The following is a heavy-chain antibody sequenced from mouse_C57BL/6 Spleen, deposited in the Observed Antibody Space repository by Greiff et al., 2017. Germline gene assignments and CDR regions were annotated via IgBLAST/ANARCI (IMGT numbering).Heavy chain of an antibody. Sequence: QVQLQQSGAELVRPGASVKLSCKASGYTFTDYYINWVKQRPGQGLEWIARIYPGSGNTYYNEKFKGKATLTAEKSSSTAYMQLSSLTSEDSAVYFCARGGDYYGSSYGYAMDYWGQGTSVTVSS. CDR1: GYTFTDYY. CDR3: ARGGDYYGSSYGYAMDY. J-gene: IGHJ4*01. D-gene: IGHD1-1*01. V-gene: IGHV1-76*01. CDR2: IYPGSGNT.